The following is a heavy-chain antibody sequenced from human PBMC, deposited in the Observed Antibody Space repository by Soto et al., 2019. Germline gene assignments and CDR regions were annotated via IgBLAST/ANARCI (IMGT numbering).Heavy chain of an antibody. CDR1: GFTFSSYG. CDR3: VNYWSLIAAAGTRYYYYYGMDV. D-gene: IGHD6-13*01. J-gene: IGHJ6*02. V-gene: IGHV3-30*18. Sequence: GGSLRLSCAASGFTFSSYGMHWVRQAPGKGLEWVAVLLNVVSIKYYADSLKGRFTISRDNSKNTLYLQMNSLRAEDMAVYYCVNYWSLIAAAGTRYYYYYGMDVWGQGTTVTVSS. CDR2: LLNVVSIK.